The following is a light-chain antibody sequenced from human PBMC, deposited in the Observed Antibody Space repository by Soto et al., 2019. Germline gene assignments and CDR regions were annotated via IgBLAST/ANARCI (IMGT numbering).Light chain of an antibody. V-gene: IGKV3-20*01. CDR1: QSVSSSY. CDR3: QQYGSSPLT. J-gene: IGKJ4*01. Sequence: EIVLTQSPGTLSLYPGERATLSGRASQSVSSSYLAWYQKKPGQAPRILIYGASSRATGIPDRFSGSVSGTDFNLTISRLETEDFAVYYCQQYGSSPLTFGGGTKVDIK. CDR2: GAS.